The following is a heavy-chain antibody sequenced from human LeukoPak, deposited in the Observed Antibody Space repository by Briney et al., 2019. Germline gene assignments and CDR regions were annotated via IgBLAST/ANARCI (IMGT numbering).Heavy chain of an antibody. CDR2: MNPNSGNT. D-gene: IGHD5-18*01. Sequence: GASVKVSCKASGYTFTSYDINWVRQATGQGLEWMGWMNPNSGNTGYAQKFQGRVTMTRNTSISTAYMELSSLRSEDTAVYYCARDNGGTAMAYYYYYMDVWGKGTTVIISS. V-gene: IGHV1-8*02. CDR3: ARDNGGTAMAYYYYYMDV. CDR1: GYTFTSYD. J-gene: IGHJ6*03.